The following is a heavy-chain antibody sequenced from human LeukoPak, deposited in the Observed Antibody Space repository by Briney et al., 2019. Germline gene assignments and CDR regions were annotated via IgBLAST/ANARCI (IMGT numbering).Heavy chain of an antibody. CDR1: GFTFSSHW. J-gene: IGHJ3*02. V-gene: IGHV3-74*01. D-gene: IGHD1-26*01. Sequence: GGSLRLSCVASGFTFSSHWMHWVRRAPGKGLVWVSRVSSDGSSTRYADSVQGRFTISRDNAKNTLYLQLNSLRAGDTAEYYCARGGSPPEALGDAFDIWGQGTMVTVSS. CDR2: VSSDGSST. CDR3: ARGGSPPEALGDAFDI.